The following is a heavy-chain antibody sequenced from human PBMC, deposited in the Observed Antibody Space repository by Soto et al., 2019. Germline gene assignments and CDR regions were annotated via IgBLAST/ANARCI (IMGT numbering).Heavy chain of an antibody. Sequence: QVQVQQSGPGLVKPSETLSLTCSVSSGPTRSHNWGWIRQAPGRGLEWIGYIYYTGITRYNPSLDSRVTISADTSARHISLTLSSVTAADTAVYYCVSQGIDYLHGLVDVWGQGTTVSVSS. V-gene: IGHV4-59*08. CDR1: SGPTRSHN. J-gene: IGHJ6*02. D-gene: IGHD4-17*01. CDR3: VSQGIDYLHGLVDV. CDR2: IYYTGIT.